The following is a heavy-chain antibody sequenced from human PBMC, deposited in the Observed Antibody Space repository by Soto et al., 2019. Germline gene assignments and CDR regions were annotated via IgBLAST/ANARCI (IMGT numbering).Heavy chain of an antibody. J-gene: IGHJ4*02. V-gene: IGHV1-46*04. CDR2: INPSGGST. CDR1: GYTFTSYF. Sequence: QVQLVQSGAEVKKPGASVKVSCKASGYTFTSYFMHWVRQAPGQGIEWMGIINPSGGSTSYAQKLQGRVTMTRDTSTSTVYMELSSLRSEDTAVYYCARQYCSGGSCYTLDYWGQGTLVTVSS. D-gene: IGHD2-15*01. CDR3: ARQYCSGGSCYTLDY.